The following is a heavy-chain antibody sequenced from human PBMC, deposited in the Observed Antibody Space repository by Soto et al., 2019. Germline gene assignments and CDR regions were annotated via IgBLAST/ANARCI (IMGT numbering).Heavy chain of an antibody. CDR2: IWYDGSNK. Sequence: QVQLVESGGGVVQPGRSLRLSCAASGFTFSSYGMHWVRQAPGKGLEWVAVIWYDGSNKYYADSVKGLFTISRDNSKNPLYLQMNSLRAEDTAVYYCARDLDCSGGSCYSEGPGFDYWGQGTLVTVSS. CDR3: ARDLDCSGGSCYSEGPGFDY. CDR1: GFTFSSYG. J-gene: IGHJ4*02. D-gene: IGHD2-15*01. V-gene: IGHV3-33*01.